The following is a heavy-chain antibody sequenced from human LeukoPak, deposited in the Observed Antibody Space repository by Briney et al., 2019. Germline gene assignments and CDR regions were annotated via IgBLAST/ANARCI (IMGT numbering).Heavy chain of an antibody. CDR3: ARDSLDYYGSGSYSKISTRAEYFQH. D-gene: IGHD3-10*01. CDR2: INPNSGGT. V-gene: IGHV1-2*02. Sequence: ASVKVSCKASGYTFTGYYMHWVRQAPGQGLEWMGWINPNSGGTNYAQKFQGRVTMTRDTSISTAYMELSRLRSDDTAVYYYARDSLDYYGSGSYSKISTRAEYFQHWGQGTLVTVSS. CDR1: GYTFTGYY. J-gene: IGHJ1*01.